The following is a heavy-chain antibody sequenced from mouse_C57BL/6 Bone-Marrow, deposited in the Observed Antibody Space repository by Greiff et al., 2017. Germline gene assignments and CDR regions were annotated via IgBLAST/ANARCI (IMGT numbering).Heavy chain of an antibody. Sequence: EVKLQESGPELVKPGASVKIPCKASGYTFTDYNMDWVKQSHGKSLEWIGDINPNNGGTIYNQKFKGKATLTVDKSSSTAYMELRSLTSEDTAVYYCARRTITEDYFDYWGQGTTLTVSS. J-gene: IGHJ2*01. V-gene: IGHV1-18*01. CDR3: ARRTITEDYFDY. CDR1: GYTFTDYN. D-gene: IGHD1-1*01. CDR2: INPNNGGT.